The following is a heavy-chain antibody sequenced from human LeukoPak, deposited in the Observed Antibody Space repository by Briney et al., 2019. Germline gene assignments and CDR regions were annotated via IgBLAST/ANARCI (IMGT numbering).Heavy chain of an antibody. J-gene: IGHJ4*02. CDR1: GFTFTNCA. CDR2: VSGSGATT. CDR3: AKADLIVVPAAVDC. Sequence: GGSLRLSCAASGFTFTNCAMSWVRQAPGKGPEWVSAVSGSGATTFYADSVKGRFTISRDTSKNTLFLQMNSLRADDTAVYYCAKADLIVVPAAVDCWGQGTLVTVSS. V-gene: IGHV3-23*01. D-gene: IGHD2-2*01.